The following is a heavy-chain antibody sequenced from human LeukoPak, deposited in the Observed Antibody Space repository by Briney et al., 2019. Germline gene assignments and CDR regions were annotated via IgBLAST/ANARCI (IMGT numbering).Heavy chain of an antibody. CDR1: GFTFSSYS. J-gene: IGHJ4*02. V-gene: IGHV3-21*01. D-gene: IGHD3-10*01. CDR3: ARDRFPSMVRGVMGY. Sequence: GGSLRLSCAASGFTFSSYSMNWVRQAPGKGLEWVSSISSSDRNIYYADSVKGRFTISRDNSKNTLYLQMNSLRAEDTAVYYCARDRFPSMVRGVMGYWGQGTLVTVSS. CDR2: ISSSDRNI.